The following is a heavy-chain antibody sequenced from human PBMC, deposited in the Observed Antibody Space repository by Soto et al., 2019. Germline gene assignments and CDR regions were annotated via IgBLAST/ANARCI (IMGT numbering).Heavy chain of an antibody. Sequence: EVQLLESGGGLVQPGGSLRLSCAASGFTFSAYAMGWVRQAPGKGLEWVSTIHGGGGATHYADSVKGRFTISRDDSKNTLYAHINSLRAEDTAVYYWAKFEGHPLEYWYLDFWGRGTLVTVSS. D-gene: IGHD1-1*01. CDR1: GFTFSAYA. CDR2: IHGGGGAT. V-gene: IGHV3-23*01. J-gene: IGHJ2*01. CDR3: AKFEGHPLEYWYLDF.